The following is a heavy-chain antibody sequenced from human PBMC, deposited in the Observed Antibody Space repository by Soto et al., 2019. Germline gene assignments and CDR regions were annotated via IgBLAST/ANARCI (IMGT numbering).Heavy chain of an antibody. Sequence: PSATLSLTCAVSGGSISSGGYSWSWIRQPPGKGLEWIGYIYHSGSTYYNPSLKSRVTISVDRSKNQFSLKLSSVTAADTAVYYCARGQVVAAQHWCQGILVTV. CDR2: IYHSGST. CDR3: ARGQVVAAQH. D-gene: IGHD2-15*01. J-gene: IGHJ4*02. V-gene: IGHV4-30-2*01. CDR1: GGSISSGGYS.